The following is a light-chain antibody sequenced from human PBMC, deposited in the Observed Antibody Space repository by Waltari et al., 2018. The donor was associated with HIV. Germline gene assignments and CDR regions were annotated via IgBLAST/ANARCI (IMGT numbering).Light chain of an antibody. Sequence: DSQMTQSPSSLSASVGHRVIITCRASQSISPYVNWYQQTPGSAPKLLIRAASSLQGGVPSRFSGSGSGTDFSLTISSLQSEDFATYYCQQSYGTPLTFGGGTRVEIK. J-gene: IGKJ4*01. CDR2: AAS. CDR1: QSISPY. V-gene: IGKV1-39*01. CDR3: QQSYGTPLT.